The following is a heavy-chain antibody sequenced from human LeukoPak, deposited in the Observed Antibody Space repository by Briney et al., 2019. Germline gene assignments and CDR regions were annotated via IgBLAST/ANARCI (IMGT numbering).Heavy chain of an antibody. CDR2: IIPILGIA. CDR1: GGTFSSYA. D-gene: IGHD3-10*01. V-gene: IGHV1-69*04. Sequence: GASVKVSCKASGGTFSSYAISWVRQAPGQGLEWMGRIIPILGIANYAQNFQGRVTMTEDTSTDTAYMELSRLRSADTAVYYCATDRGMVRGVIARAEYFQHWGQGTLVTVSS. J-gene: IGHJ1*01. CDR3: ATDRGMVRGVIARAEYFQH.